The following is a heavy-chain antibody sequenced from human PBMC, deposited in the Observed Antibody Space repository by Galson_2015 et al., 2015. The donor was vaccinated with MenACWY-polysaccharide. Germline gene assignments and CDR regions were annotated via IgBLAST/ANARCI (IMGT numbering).Heavy chain of an antibody. J-gene: IGHJ4*02. D-gene: IGHD3-22*01. CDR2: ISSNSSYI. V-gene: IGHV3-21*01. CDR1: GFTFSSYS. CDR3: ARCSYYYDSSGGGPNDY. Sequence: SLRLSCAASGFTFSSYSMNWVRQAPGKGLEWVSSISSNSSYIYYADSVKGRFTISRDNAKNSPYLQMNSLRAEDTAVYYCARCSYYYDSSGGGPNDYWGQGTLVTVSS.